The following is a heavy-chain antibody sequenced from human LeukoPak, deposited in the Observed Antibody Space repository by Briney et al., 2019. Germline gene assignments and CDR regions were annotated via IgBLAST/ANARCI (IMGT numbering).Heavy chain of an antibody. V-gene: IGHV1-2*02. CDR3: ARDRGVDYCSGGSCSHYYYYMDV. D-gene: IGHD2-15*01. CDR1: GYIFTSYY. Sequence: GASVKVSCKASGYIFTSYYMHWVRQAPGQGLEWMGWINPNSGGTNYAQKFQGRVTMTRDTSISTAYMELSRLRSDDTAVYYCARDRGVDYCSGGSCSHYYYYMDVWGKGTTVTISS. CDR2: INPNSGGT. J-gene: IGHJ6*03.